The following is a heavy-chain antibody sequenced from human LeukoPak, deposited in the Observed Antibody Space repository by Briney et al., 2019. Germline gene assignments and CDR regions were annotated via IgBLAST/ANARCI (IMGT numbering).Heavy chain of an antibody. CDR3: ARGSSIVVVPDAGGASDI. CDR1: GGIFSSYA. D-gene: IGHD2-2*01. V-gene: IGHV1-69*01. CDR2: IIPIFGTA. J-gene: IGHJ3*02. Sequence: PVKVSCKASGGIFSSYAIGWGRQAPGQGLEWRGGIIPIFGTANYAQKLQGRVTITADESTCTAYMELSSLRSEDTAVYYCARGSSIVVVPDAGGASDIWGQGTMVSVSS.